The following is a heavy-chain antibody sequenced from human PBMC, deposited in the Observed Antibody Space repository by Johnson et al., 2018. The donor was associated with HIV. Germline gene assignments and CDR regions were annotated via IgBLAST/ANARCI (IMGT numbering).Heavy chain of an antibody. V-gene: IGHV3-20*04. CDR1: GFTFDDYG. Sequence: VQLVESGGGVVRPGGSLRLSCAASGFTFDDYGMSWVRQAPGKGLEWVSGINWNGGSTGYADSVKGRFTISRDNAKNSLYLQMNSLRAEDTAVYYCARKNGRWLQDGAFDIWGQGTMVTVSS. J-gene: IGHJ3*02. CDR3: ARKNGRWLQDGAFDI. CDR2: INWNGGST. D-gene: IGHD5-24*01.